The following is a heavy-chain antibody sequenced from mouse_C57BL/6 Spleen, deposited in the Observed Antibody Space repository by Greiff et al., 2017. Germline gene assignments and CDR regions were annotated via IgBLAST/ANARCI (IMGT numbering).Heavy chain of an antibody. J-gene: IGHJ3*01. V-gene: IGHV1-77*01. CDR2: IGPGSGST. Sequence: QVQLQQSGAELVKPGASVKISCKASGYTFTDYYINWVKQRPGQGLEWVAKIGPGSGSTYYYETVKGKDSLTADKCSSTAYMQLSSLTSEDSAVYFCARDYYGSSEFAYGGQGTLVTVSA. D-gene: IGHD1-1*01. CDR3: ARDYYGSSEFAY. CDR1: GYTFTDYY.